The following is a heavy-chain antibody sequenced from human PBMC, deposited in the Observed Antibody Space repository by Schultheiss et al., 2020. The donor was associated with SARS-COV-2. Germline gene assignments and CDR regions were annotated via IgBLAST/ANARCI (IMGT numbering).Heavy chain of an antibody. J-gene: IGHJ4*02. CDR3: AKDRYGVGYFDF. CDR1: GFTFNTYA. CDR2: ISGNGGTT. D-gene: IGHD4-17*01. Sequence: GGSLRLSCAASGFTFNTYAMNWVRQAPGKGLEWVSGISGNGGTTYYADSVKGRFTISRDNSKNTLYLQLNSLRAEDTAKYYCAKDRYGVGYFDFWGQGTLVTVSS. V-gene: IGHV3-23*01.